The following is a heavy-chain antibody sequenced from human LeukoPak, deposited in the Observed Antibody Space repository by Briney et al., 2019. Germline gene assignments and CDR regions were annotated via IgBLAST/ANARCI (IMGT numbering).Heavy chain of an antibody. CDR3: ARDTPGNYYDSSGLFNY. Sequence: PGGSLRLSCAASGFTFSSYSMNWVRQAPGKGLEWVSSISSSSSYIYYADSVKGRFTISRDNAKNSLYLQMNSLRAEDTAVYYCARDTPGNYYDSSGLFNYWGQGTLVTVSS. J-gene: IGHJ4*02. CDR2: ISSSSSYI. V-gene: IGHV3-21*01. D-gene: IGHD3-22*01. CDR1: GFTFSSYS.